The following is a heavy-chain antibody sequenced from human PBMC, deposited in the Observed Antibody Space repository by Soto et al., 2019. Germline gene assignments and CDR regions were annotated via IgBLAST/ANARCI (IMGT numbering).Heavy chain of an antibody. CDR1: GGYFRSYY. J-gene: IGHJ4*02. Sequence: PETLFLTCSVYGGYFRSYYWSWIRPRPRTGLEWIGEINHSGSTKYNPSLKSRVAISVDTSKNQFSLNLRSVTAADMAVYYCARQVTYDILAPPCLLDSWGQGSLVTLSS. D-gene: IGHD3-9*01. CDR3: ARQVTYDILAPPCLLDS. CDR2: INHSGST. V-gene: IGHV4-34*01.